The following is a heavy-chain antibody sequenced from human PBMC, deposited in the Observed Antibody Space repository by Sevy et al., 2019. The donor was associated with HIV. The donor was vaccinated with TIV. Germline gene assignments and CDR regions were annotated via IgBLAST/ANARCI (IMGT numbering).Heavy chain of an antibody. J-gene: IGHJ3*02. D-gene: IGHD3-3*01. V-gene: IGHV3-23*01. Sequence: GGSLRLSCAASGFTFSSYAMSWVRQAPGKGLEWVSAISGSGGSTYYADSVKGRFTISRDNSKNTLSLQMNSLRAEDTAVYYCAKDSDYDFWSGYSHAFDIWGQGTMVTVSS. CDR2: ISGSGGST. CDR1: GFTFSSYA. CDR3: AKDSDYDFWSGYSHAFDI.